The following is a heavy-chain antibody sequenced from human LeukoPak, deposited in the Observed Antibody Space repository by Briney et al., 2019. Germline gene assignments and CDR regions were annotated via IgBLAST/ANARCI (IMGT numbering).Heavy chain of an antibody. D-gene: IGHD6-13*01. CDR3: AKVSYSSSWYVGTDY. V-gene: IGHV3-23*01. CDR2: ISGSGGST. Sequence: GGSLRLSCAASGFTFSSYGMSWVRQAPGKGLEWVSAISGSGGSTYYADSVKGRFTISRDNSKNTLYLQMNSLRAEDTAVYYCAKVSYSSSWYVGTDYWGQGTLVTVSS. CDR1: GFTFSSYG. J-gene: IGHJ4*02.